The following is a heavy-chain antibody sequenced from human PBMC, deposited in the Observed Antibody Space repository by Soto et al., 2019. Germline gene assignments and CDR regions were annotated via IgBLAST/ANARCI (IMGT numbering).Heavy chain of an antibody. CDR3: ARDPSTVNNYYYYGMDV. CDR1: GFTFSSYA. Sequence: PGGSLRLSCAASGFTFSSYAMHWVRQAPGKGLEWVAVISYDGSNKYYADSVKGRFTISRDNSKNTLYLQMNSLRAEDTAVYYCARDPSTVNNYYYYGMDVWGQGTTVTVSS. D-gene: IGHD4-17*01. V-gene: IGHV3-30-3*01. CDR2: ISYDGSNK. J-gene: IGHJ6*02.